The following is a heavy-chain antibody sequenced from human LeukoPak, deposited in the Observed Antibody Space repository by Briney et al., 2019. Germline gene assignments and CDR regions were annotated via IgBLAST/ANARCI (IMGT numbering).Heavy chain of an antibody. CDR1: GFTFNIYS. J-gene: IGHJ4*02. CDR3: AKDRPNYYESNGHYYRRDGDY. V-gene: IGHV3-23*01. D-gene: IGHD3-22*01. CDR2: ISSSGDFT. Sequence: GGSLRLSCAASGFTFNIYSMSWVRQAPGKGLEWVSSISSSGDFTVYAGSVKGRFTISRDNSKNTLYLQMNSLRAEDTAIYYCAKDRPNYYESNGHYYRRDGDYWGQGTLDTVSS.